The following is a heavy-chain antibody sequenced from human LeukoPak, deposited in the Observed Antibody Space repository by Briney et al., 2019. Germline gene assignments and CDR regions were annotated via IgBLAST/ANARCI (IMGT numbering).Heavy chain of an antibody. J-gene: IGHJ4*02. V-gene: IGHV3-21*01. CDR3: ARDLNDYYSYYYDY. CDR2: ISSSSSYI. CDR1: GFTFSGYS. Sequence: GGSLRLSCAASGFTFSGYSMNWVHQGPGQGLEWVYSISSSSSYIYYADSVQGRFTSSRDHAKNSLYLQMNRLRAEDSAVYYCARDLNDYYSYYYDYWGQGTLVTVSS. D-gene: IGHD3-22*01.